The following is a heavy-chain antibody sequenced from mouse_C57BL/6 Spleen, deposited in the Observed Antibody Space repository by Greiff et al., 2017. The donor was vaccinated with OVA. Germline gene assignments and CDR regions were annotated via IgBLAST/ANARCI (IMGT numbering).Heavy chain of an antibody. CDR1: GYAFSSYW. J-gene: IGHJ2*01. CDR3: ARFYYGSNYFDY. D-gene: IGHD1-1*01. CDR2: IYPGDGDT. V-gene: IGHV1-80*01. Sequence: QVHVKQSGAELVKPGASVKISCKASGYAFSSYWMNWVKQRPGKGLEWIGQIYPGDGDTNYNGKFKGKATLTADKSSSTAYMQLSSLTSEDSAVYFCARFYYGSNYFDYWGQGTTLTVSS.